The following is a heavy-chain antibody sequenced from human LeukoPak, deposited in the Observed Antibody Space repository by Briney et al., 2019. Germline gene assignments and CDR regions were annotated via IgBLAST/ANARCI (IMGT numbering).Heavy chain of an antibody. CDR1: GGSISSYY. Sequence: SETLSLTCTVSGGSISSYYWSWIRQPPGKGLEWIGYIYYSGSTNCNPSVKSRVAMSIDTSKKQFSLKLSSLTAADTAVYYCARGGTAVIAPYAFDIWGQGTMVTVSS. V-gene: IGHV4-59*01. D-gene: IGHD4-23*01. CDR3: ARGGTAVIAPYAFDI. CDR2: IYYSGST. J-gene: IGHJ3*02.